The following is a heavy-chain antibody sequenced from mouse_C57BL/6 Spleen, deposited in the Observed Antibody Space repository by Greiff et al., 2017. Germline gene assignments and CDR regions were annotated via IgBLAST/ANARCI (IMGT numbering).Heavy chain of an antibody. CDR3: ARHYSNYWYFDV. V-gene: IGHV1-64*01. CDR2: IHPNSGST. D-gene: IGHD2-5*01. CDR1: GYTFTSYW. Sequence: QVQLQQPGAELVKPGASVKLSCKASGYTFTSYWMHWVKQRPGQGLEWIGMIHPNSGSTNYNEKFKSKATLTVDKSSSTAYMQLSSLTSEDYAVYYCARHYSNYWYFDVWGTGTTVTVSS. J-gene: IGHJ1*03.